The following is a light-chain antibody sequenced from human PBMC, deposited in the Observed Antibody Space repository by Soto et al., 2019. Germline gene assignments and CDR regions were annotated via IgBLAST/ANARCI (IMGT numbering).Light chain of an antibody. CDR2: DNN. Sequence: QSVLTQPPSVSAAPGQKVTISCSGSSSNIGNNYVSWYQQLPGTAPKLLIYDNNKRPSGIPDRFSGSKSGTSATLGITGLQTGDAADYYCGTWDSSLSAVFGTGTKLTVL. CDR1: SSNIGNNY. J-gene: IGLJ1*01. V-gene: IGLV1-51*01. CDR3: GTWDSSLSAV.